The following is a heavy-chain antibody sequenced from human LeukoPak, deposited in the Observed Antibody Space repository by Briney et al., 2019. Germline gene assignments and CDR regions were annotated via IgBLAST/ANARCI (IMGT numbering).Heavy chain of an antibody. D-gene: IGHD3-3*01. Sequence: GASVKVSCKASGGTFSSYAISWVRQAPGQGLEWMGRIIPIFGIANYAQKFQGRVTITADKSTSTAYMELSSLRSEDTAVYYCASGPDFWSGYAAGDAFDIWDQGTMVTVSS. J-gene: IGHJ3*02. CDR2: IIPIFGIA. CDR1: GGTFSSYA. CDR3: ASGPDFWSGYAAGDAFDI. V-gene: IGHV1-69*04.